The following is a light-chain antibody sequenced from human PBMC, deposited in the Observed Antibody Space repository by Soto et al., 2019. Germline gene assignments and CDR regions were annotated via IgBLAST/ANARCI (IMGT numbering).Light chain of an antibody. V-gene: IGKV1-5*01. CDR2: DAS. J-gene: IGKJ1*01. Sequence: DIQMTQSPSSLSASVGDRVTITCRASQSISSWLAWYQQKPGKAPKLLIYDASSLESGVPSRFSGSGSGKELNINLSTLQTHDSDTYYCQPDNSYSFGQGTK. CDR3: QPDNSYS. CDR1: QSISSW.